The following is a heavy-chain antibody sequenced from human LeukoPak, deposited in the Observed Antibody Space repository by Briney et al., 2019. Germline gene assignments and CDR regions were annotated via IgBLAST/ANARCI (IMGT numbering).Heavy chain of an antibody. V-gene: IGHV1-2*02. Sequence: ASVKVSCKASGYTFTSYGISWVRQAPGQGLEWMGWINPNTGGTNYAQKFQGRVVMTMDTAISTAYLALTGLTYDDTAIYYCATSFYRQTDAWGQGSLVTVSS. CDR3: ATSFYRQTDA. D-gene: IGHD3-16*02. CDR1: GYTFTSYG. CDR2: INPNTGGT. J-gene: IGHJ5*02.